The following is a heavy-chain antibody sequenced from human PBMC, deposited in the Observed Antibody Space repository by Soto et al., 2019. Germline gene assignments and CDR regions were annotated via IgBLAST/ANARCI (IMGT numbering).Heavy chain of an antibody. V-gene: IGHV3-9*02. D-gene: IGHD4-17*01. Sequence: EVQLVESGGGLVQPGRSLRLSCVASGFTADDYAMHWVRQAPGKGLEWVSGISSNSDTIDYADSVKGRFTISRDNAKNSLFLQMNSLRTAETALYYCAKDMKWGGMTTIHYFDSWGQGTLVTVSS. CDR2: ISSNSDTI. CDR3: AKDMKWGGMTTIHYFDS. CDR1: GFTADDYA. J-gene: IGHJ4*02.